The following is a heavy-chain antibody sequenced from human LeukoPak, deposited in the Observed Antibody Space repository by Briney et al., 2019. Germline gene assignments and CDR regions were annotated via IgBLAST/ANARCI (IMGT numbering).Heavy chain of an antibody. J-gene: IGHJ4*02. CDR1: GFTFSSYP. CDR2: ISYDGNNE. D-gene: IGHD6-13*01. V-gene: IGHV3-30-3*01. CDR3: ARDSGYIISSVFGY. Sequence: LTGRSLRLSCAASGFTFSSYPMHWVRQAPGKGLEWVAVISYDGNNECYADSVKGRLTISRDNSKNTLYLQVNSLRAEDTAVYFCARDSGYIISSVFGYWGQGTLVTVSS.